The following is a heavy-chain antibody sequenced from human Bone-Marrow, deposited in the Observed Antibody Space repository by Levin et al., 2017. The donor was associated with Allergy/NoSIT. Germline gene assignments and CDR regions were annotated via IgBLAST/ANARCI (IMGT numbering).Heavy chain of an antibody. CDR2: INHSGST. V-gene: IGHV4-34*01. J-gene: IGHJ4*02. CDR3: ATRSSGWFYYFDY. Sequence: PGGSLRLSCAVYGGSFSGYYWSWIRQPPGKGLEWIGEINHSGSTNYNPSLKSRVTISVDTSKNQFSLKLSSVTAADTAVYYCATRSSGWFYYFDYWGQGTLVTVSS. CDR1: GGSFSGYY. D-gene: IGHD6-19*01.